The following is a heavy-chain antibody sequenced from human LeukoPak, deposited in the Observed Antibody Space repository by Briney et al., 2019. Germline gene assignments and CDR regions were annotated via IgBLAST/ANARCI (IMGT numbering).Heavy chain of an antibody. V-gene: IGHV3-21*01. Sequence: GGSLRLSCAASGFTFNTFNMNWVRQAPGKGLEWVSSITSGGDYIYYADSVKGRFTNSRDNAKNSLSLQLNSLRVEDTAVYYCARGHYDVLAASYKWTPDYWGQGTLVTVSS. D-gene: IGHD3-9*01. CDR1: GFTFNTFN. J-gene: IGHJ4*02. CDR3: ARGHYDVLAASYKWTPDY. CDR2: ITSGGDYI.